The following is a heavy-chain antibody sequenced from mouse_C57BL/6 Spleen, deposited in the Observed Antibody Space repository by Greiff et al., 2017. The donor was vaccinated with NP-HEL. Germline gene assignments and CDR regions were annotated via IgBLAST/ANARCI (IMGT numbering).Heavy chain of an antibody. CDR3: ARRIYYDYDDYAMDY. V-gene: IGHV5-17*01. CDR1: GFTFSDYG. CDR2: ISSGSSTI. D-gene: IGHD2-4*01. J-gene: IGHJ4*01. Sequence: EVQGVESGGGLVKPGGSLKLSCAASGFTFSDYGMHWVRQAPEKGLEWVAYISSGSSTIYYADTVKGRFTISRDNAKNTLFLQMTSLRSEDTAMYDCARRIYYDYDDYAMDYWGQGTSVTVSS.